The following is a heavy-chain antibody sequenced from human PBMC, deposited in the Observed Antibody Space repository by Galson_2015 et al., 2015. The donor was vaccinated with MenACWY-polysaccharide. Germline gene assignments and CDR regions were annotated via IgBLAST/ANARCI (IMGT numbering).Heavy chain of an antibody. D-gene: IGHD3-10*01. CDR3: ARGGDFPNPDAFDF. CDR2: INQDGSEK. Sequence: SLRLSCAASGFTFSTYWMSWVRQAPGKGLEWVANINQDGSEKYYVDSVKGRFTISRDNAKNSLYLQMNSLRAEDTAVYYCARGGDFPNPDAFDFWGQGTMVTASS. J-gene: IGHJ3*01. V-gene: IGHV3-7*01. CDR1: GFTFSTYW.